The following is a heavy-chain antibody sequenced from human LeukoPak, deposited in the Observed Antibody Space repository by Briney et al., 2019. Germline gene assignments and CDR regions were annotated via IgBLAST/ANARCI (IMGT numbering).Heavy chain of an antibody. CDR2: ISSDGTNT. D-gene: IGHD3-22*01. Sequence: GGSLRLSCAASGFTFSTYWMHWVRQAPGTGLVWVSRISSDGTNTYYADSVKGRFSISRDNAKSTLYLQMNSLRAEDTAVYYYAAGPGYYDSSGYYYEGEFDYWGQGTLVTVSS. CDR1: GFTFSTYW. V-gene: IGHV3-74*01. CDR3: AAGPGYYDSSGYYYEGEFDY. J-gene: IGHJ4*02.